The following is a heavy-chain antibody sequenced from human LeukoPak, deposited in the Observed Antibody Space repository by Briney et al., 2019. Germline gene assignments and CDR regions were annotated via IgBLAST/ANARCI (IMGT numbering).Heavy chain of an antibody. CDR1: GFTFSSYS. CDR2: ISSSSSYI. CDR3: AREDSGSSRGYYYYYMDV. D-gene: IGHD1-26*01. V-gene: IGHV3-21*01. J-gene: IGHJ6*03. Sequence: GGTLRLSCVASGFTFSSYSMNWVRQAPGKGLEWVSSISSSSSYIYYADSVKGRFTFSRDNAKNSLSLQMNSLRAEDTAVYYCAREDSGSSRGYYYYYMDVWGKGTTVTISS.